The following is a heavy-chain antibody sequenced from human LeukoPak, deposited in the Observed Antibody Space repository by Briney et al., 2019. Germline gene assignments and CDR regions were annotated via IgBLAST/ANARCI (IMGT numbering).Heavy chain of an antibody. V-gene: IGHV1-18*01. CDR3: ARDRLAYCGGDCDIDY. CDR2: ISAYNGNT. D-gene: IGHD2-21*02. Sequence: ASVKVSCNASGYTFTSYGISWVRQAPGQGLEWMGWISAYNGNTNYAQKLQGRVTMTTDTSTSTAYMELRSLRSDDTAVYYCARDRLAYCGGDCDIDYWGQGTLVTVSS. J-gene: IGHJ4*02. CDR1: GYTFTSYG.